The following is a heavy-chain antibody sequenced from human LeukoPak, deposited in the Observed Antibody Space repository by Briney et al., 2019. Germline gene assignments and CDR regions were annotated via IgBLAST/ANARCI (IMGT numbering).Heavy chain of an antibody. CDR2: ITSRSQYI. V-gene: IGHV3-21*01. Sequence: PGGSLRLSCSASGFTFSTYDMNWVRQAPGKGLEWVSSITSRSQYIYYAGSVKGRFTISRDNANNILFLQMDSLRDEDTPVYYCARYVGPNIAVAGSDFWGQGTLVTVSS. CDR1: GFTFSTYD. J-gene: IGHJ4*02. CDR3: ARYVGPNIAVAGSDF. D-gene: IGHD6-19*01.